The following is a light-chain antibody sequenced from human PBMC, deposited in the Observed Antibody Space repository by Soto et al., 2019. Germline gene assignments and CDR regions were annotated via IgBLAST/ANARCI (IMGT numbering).Light chain of an antibody. J-gene: IGKJ5*01. CDR2: GAS. Sequence: EIVLTHSPGTLSLSPCERATLSFSASQSVSSSYLAWYQQKPGQAPRLLIHGASSRATGIPDRISGSGSGTDFTLTISRLEPEDFAVYYCQQYGSSPITFGQGTRLEI. V-gene: IGKV3-20*01. CDR3: QQYGSSPIT. CDR1: QSVSSSY.